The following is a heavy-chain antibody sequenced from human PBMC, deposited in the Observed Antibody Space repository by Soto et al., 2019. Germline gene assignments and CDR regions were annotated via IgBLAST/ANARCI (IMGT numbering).Heavy chain of an antibody. CDR2: ITSGGRSI. CDR3: VRRMASPDQ. CDR1: GFTFSDYE. J-gene: IGHJ4*02. Sequence: VGSLRLSCTASGFTFSDYEMNWVRQAPGKGLEWVSYITSGGRSIYYADSVKGRFIISRDNAENSLYLQMNSLRPEDTAVYYCVRRMASPDQWGQGTLVTVSS. D-gene: IGHD2-15*01. V-gene: IGHV3-48*03.